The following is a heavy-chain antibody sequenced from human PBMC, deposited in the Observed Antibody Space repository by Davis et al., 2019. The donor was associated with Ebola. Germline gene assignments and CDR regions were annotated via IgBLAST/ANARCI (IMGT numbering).Heavy chain of an antibody. V-gene: IGHV4-34*01. D-gene: IGHD2-2*01. CDR3: ARGRFVVVPAAKGPYYYYGMDV. CDR2: INHSGST. J-gene: IGHJ6*02. CDR1: GGSISSYY. Sequence: SETLSLTCTVSGGSISSYYWSWIRQPPGKGLEWIGEINHSGSTNYKPSLKSRVTISVDTSKNQFSLKLSSVTAADTAVYYCARGRFVVVPAAKGPYYYYGMDVWGQGTTVTVSS.